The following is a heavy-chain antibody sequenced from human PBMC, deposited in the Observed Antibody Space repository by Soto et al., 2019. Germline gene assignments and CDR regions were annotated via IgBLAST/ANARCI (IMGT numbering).Heavy chain of an antibody. CDR3: AHRGGGFKYFDY. D-gene: IGHD2-15*01. Sequence: QITLKESGPTVVKPTQTLTLTCTFSGFSLSTSGEGVGWIRQPPGKALEWLALIYWDDDKRYSPSLKSRVTITKDTSKNQVVLTMTNMDPVDTATYCCAHRGGGFKYFDYWGQGTLVTVSS. CDR1: GFSLSTSGEG. J-gene: IGHJ4*02. CDR2: IYWDDDK. V-gene: IGHV2-5*02.